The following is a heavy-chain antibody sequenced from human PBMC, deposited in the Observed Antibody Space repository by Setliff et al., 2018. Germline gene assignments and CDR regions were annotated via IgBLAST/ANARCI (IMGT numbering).Heavy chain of an antibody. CDR3: ARRPLYHYDFWSNWFDP. CDR1: GGSFSGYY. Sequence: SETLSLTCAVYGGSFSGYYWSWIRQPPGKGLVWIGEINHSGSTNYNPSLKSRVTISVDTSENQFSLKLTSVTAADTAVYYCARRPLYHYDFWSNWFDPWGQGTLVTVS. J-gene: IGHJ5*02. V-gene: IGHV4-34*01. CDR2: INHSGST. D-gene: IGHD3-3*01.